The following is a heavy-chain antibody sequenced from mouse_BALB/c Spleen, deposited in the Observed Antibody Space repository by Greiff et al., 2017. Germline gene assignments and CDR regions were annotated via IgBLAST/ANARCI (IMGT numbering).Heavy chain of an antibody. J-gene: IGHJ4*01. CDR1: GFSLTSYG. Sequence: VMLVESGPGLVAPSQSLSITCTVSGFSLTSYGVHWVRQPPGKGLEWLGVIWAGGSTNYNSALMSRLSISKDNSKSQVFLKMNSLQTDDTAMYYCARDLAYYRYDGSMDYWGQGTSVTVSS. V-gene: IGHV2-9*02. CDR2: IWAGGST. D-gene: IGHD2-14*01. CDR3: ARDLAYYRYDGSMDY.